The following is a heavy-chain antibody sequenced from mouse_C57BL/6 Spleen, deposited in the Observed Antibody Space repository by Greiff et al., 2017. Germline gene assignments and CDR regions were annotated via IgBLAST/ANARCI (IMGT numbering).Heavy chain of an antibody. D-gene: IGHD1-1*01. J-gene: IGHJ2*01. Sequence: QVQLQQPGAELVRPGSSVKLSCKASGYTFTSYWMHWVKQRPIQGLEWIGNIDPSDSETHYNQKFKDKATLTVDKSSSTAYMQLSSLTSADSAVYYCARAGDYYGSSYYFDYWGQGTTLTVSS. CDR3: ARAGDYYGSSYYFDY. CDR2: IDPSDSET. V-gene: IGHV1-52*01. CDR1: GYTFTSYW.